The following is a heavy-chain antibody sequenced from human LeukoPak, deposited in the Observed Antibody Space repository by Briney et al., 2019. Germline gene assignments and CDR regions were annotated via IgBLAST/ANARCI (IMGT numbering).Heavy chain of an antibody. J-gene: IGHJ3*02. CDR1: GGSIISSSYY. Sequence: PSETLSLTCTVSGGSIISSSYYWGWIRQPPGQGLEWIASIYYRGNTYYNPSLKSRVTISVDTSKNQLSLKLSSVTAADTAVYYCARAGYCSSTTCPDAFDIWGQGTKVTVSS. D-gene: IGHD2-2*01. CDR2: IYYRGNT. CDR3: ARAGYCSSTTCPDAFDI. V-gene: IGHV4-39*07.